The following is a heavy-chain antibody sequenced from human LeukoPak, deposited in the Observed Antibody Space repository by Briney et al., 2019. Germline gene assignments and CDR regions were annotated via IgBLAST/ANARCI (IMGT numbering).Heavy chain of an antibody. V-gene: IGHV1-46*01. J-gene: IGHJ5*02. CDR3: AREVRGVGASSGGWFDP. CDR2: INPSGGST. CDR1: GYTFTSYY. Sequence: GASVTVSCKASGYTFTSYYMHWVRQAPGQGLEWMGIINPSGGSTSYAQKFQGRVTMTRDTSTSTVYMELSSLRSEDTAVYYCAREVRGVGASSGGWFDPWGQGTLATVSS. D-gene: IGHD1-26*01.